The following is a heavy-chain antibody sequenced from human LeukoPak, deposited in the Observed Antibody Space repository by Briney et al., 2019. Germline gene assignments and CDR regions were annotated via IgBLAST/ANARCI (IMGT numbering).Heavy chain of an antibody. CDR3: AKGGPAGEDDYYYYYYMDV. D-gene: IGHD3-10*01. CDR1: GFTFSSYA. Sequence: GGSLRLSCAASGFTFSSYAMSWVRQAPGKGLEWVSAISGSGGSTYYADSVKGRFTISRDNSKNTLYLQMNSLRAEDTAVYYCAKGGPAGEDDYYYYYYMDVWGKGTTVTISS. V-gene: IGHV3-23*01. CDR2: ISGSGGST. J-gene: IGHJ6*03.